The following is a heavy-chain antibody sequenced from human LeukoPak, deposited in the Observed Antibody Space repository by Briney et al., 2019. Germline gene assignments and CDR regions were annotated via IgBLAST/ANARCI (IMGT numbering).Heavy chain of an antibody. CDR2: ISSSGSTQ. CDR1: GFIFSDHY. J-gene: IGHJ4*02. CDR3: AREPLTSSGWTDFDY. D-gene: IGHD6-19*01. V-gene: IGHV3-11*01. Sequence: EPGGSLRLSCTTSGFIFSDHYMSWIRQAPGKGLEWVSFISSSGSTQYYADSVKGRFTISRDNARNSLYLQMNSLRAEDTAVYYCAREPLTSSGWTDFDYWGQGTLVTVSS.